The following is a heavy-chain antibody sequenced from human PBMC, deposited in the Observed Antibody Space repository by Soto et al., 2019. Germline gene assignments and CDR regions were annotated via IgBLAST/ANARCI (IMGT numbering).Heavy chain of an antibody. Sequence: GESLKISCKGSGYSFTSYWIGWVRQMPGKGLEWMGIIYPGDSDTRYSPSFQGQVTISADKSISTAYLQWSSLKASDTAMYYCARSARHSGSYPAHFDYWGQGTLVTVSS. CDR3: ARSARHSGSYPAHFDY. J-gene: IGHJ4*02. CDR2: IYPGDSDT. D-gene: IGHD1-26*01. V-gene: IGHV5-51*01. CDR1: GYSFTSYW.